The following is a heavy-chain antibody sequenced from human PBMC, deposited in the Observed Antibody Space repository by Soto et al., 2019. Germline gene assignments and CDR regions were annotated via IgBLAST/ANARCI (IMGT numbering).Heavy chain of an antibody. Sequence: QVQLVQSGAEVKKPGSSVKVSCKASGGTFSSYAISWVRQAPGQGLEWMGGIIPIFGTANYAQKFQGRVTXXAXEXXSKAYMALSSLRSEDTAVYYCARGRKGGGSYRFNYWGQGTLVTVSS. J-gene: IGHJ4*02. D-gene: IGHD1-26*01. CDR3: ARGRKGGGSYRFNY. CDR2: IIPIFGTA. V-gene: IGHV1-69*12. CDR1: GGTFSSYA.